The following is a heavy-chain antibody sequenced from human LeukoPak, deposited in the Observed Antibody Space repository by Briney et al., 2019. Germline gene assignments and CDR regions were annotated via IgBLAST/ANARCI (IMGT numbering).Heavy chain of an antibody. V-gene: IGHV3-23*01. Sequence: PGGSLRLSCAASGFTFSSYAMSWVRQAPGKGLEWVSAISGSGGSTYYADSVKGRFTISRDNSKNTLYLQMNSLRAEDTAVCYCATLDTAMVTEFDYWGQGTLVTVSS. CDR3: ATLDTAMVTEFDY. D-gene: IGHD5-18*01. CDR2: ISGSGGST. CDR1: GFTFSSYA. J-gene: IGHJ4*02.